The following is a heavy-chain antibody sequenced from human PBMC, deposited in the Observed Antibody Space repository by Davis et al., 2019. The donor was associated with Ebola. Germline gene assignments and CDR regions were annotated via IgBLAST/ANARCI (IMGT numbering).Heavy chain of an antibody. CDR3: ARVTRFRLYYFDY. CDR1: GFTFSSYG. Sequence: GESLKISCAASGFTFSSYGMHWVRQAPGKGLEWVAFIRYDGSNKYYADSVKGRFTISRDNAKNSLYLQMNSLRAEDTAVYYCARVTRFRLYYFDYWGQGTLVTVSS. D-gene: IGHD3-3*01. CDR2: IRYDGSNK. J-gene: IGHJ4*02. V-gene: IGHV3-30*02.